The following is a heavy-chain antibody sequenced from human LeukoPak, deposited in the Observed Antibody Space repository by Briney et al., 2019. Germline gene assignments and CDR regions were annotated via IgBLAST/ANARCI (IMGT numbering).Heavy chain of an antibody. CDR2: IKQDGSEK. CDR1: GFTFSSYW. CDR3: ARDRQWLVPPSPYYYYGMDV. J-gene: IGHJ6*02. Sequence: GGSLRLSCAASGFTFSSYWMSWVRQAPGKGLEWVANIKQDGSEKYYVDSVKGRFTISRDNAKNSLYLQMNSLRAEDTAVYYCARDRQWLVPPSPYYYYGMDVWGQGTTVTVSS. D-gene: IGHD6-19*01. V-gene: IGHV3-7*01.